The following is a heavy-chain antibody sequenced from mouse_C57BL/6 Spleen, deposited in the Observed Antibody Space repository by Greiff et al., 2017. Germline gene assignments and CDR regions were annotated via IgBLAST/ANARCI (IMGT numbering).Heavy chain of an antibody. D-gene: IGHD1-1*01. Sequence: QVQLQQSGAELARPGASVKLSCKASGYTFTSYGISWVKQRTGQGLEWIGEIYPRSGNTYYNEKFKGKATMTADKSSSTAYMEIRSLTSEDSAVYVCARSETTVVATGDYWGQGTTLTVSS. CDR1: GYTFTSYG. CDR3: ARSETTVVATGDY. J-gene: IGHJ2*01. CDR2: IYPRSGNT. V-gene: IGHV1-81*01.